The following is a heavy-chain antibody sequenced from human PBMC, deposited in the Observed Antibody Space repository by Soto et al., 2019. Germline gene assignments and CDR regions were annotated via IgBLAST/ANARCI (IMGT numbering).Heavy chain of an antibody. CDR1: GFTFSGSA. D-gene: IGHD3-10*01. J-gene: IGHJ5*02. V-gene: IGHV3-73*01. Sequence: EVQLVESGGGLVQPGGSPKLSCAASGFTFSGSAMHWVRQASGKGLEWVGRIRSKANSYATAYAASVKGRFTISRDDSKNTAYLQMNSLKTEDTAVYYCTSWRYYGSGSFLRFDPWGQGTLVTVSS. CDR3: TSWRYYGSGSFLRFDP. CDR2: IRSKANSYAT.